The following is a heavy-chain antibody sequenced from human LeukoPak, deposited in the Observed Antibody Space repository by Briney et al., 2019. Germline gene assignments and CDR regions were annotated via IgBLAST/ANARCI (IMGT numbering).Heavy chain of an antibody. CDR2: IYYSGAT. CDR1: GGSINSYY. J-gene: IGHJ4*02. D-gene: IGHD2-15*01. V-gene: IGHV4-39*01. Sequence: PSETLSLTCTVYGGSINSYYWGWIRLPQGKGREWIVSIYYSGATYYNPSLKSRVTVSVDTSKTQFSLKLTAVTAADMAVYYCGRHEGGHNNFHCWGQGTLVTVSS. CDR3: GRHEGGHNNFHC.